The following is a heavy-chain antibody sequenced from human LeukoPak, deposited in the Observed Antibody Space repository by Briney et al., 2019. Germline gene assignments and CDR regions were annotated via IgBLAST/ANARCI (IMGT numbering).Heavy chain of an antibody. CDR3: ARAAYSSGWYGSRVGHYYGMDA. Sequence: GGSLRLSCAASGFTFSSYWMHWVRQAPGKGLVWVSRINSDGSSTSYADSVKGRFTISRDNAKNTLYLQMNSLRAEDTAVYYCARAAYSSGWYGSRVGHYYGMDAWGQGTTVTVSS. CDR1: GFTFSSYW. V-gene: IGHV3-74*01. CDR2: INSDGSST. J-gene: IGHJ6*02. D-gene: IGHD6-19*01.